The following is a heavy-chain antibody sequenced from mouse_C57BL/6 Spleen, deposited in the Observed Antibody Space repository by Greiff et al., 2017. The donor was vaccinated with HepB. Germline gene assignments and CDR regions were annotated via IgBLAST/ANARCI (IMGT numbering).Heavy chain of an antibody. Sequence: VQLKQSGPELVKPGASVKIPCKASGYTFTDYNMDWVKQSHGKSLEWIGDINPNNGGTIYNQKFKGKATLTVDKSSSTAYMELRSLTSEDTAVYYCARSPYDYDGYFDVWGTGTTVTVSS. D-gene: IGHD2-4*01. CDR3: ARSPYDYDGYFDV. CDR2: INPNNGGT. CDR1: GYTFTDYN. V-gene: IGHV1-18*01. J-gene: IGHJ1*03.